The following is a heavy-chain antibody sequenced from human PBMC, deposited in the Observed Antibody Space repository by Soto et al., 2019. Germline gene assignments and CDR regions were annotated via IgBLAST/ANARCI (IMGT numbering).Heavy chain of an antibody. V-gene: IGHV3-74*01. CDR2: INSDGTST. CDR1: GFTFSSSW. Sequence: GGSLRLSCAASGFTFSSSWMHWVRQAPGKGLVWVSRINSDGTSTSYADSVKGRFTISRDNAKNTPYLQMNSLRAEDTAVYYCARSSNYYYYGMDVWGQGTTVTVSS. J-gene: IGHJ6*02. CDR3: ARSSNYYYYGMDV.